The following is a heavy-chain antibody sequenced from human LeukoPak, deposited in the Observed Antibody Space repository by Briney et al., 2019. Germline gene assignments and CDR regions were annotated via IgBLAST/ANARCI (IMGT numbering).Heavy chain of an antibody. V-gene: IGHV5-51*01. CDR2: IYPRDSTT. CDR1: GYTFTHDW. CDR3: ARRAIIQGTSALDF. Sequence: GESLKISCKSSGYTFTHDWVGWVRQMPGKGLEWMGIIYPRDSTTRYSPAFEGQVTISVDKSITTAYLQWSSLKASDTAMYYCARRAIIQGTSALDFWGQGTVVIVSS. D-gene: IGHD3-3*01. J-gene: IGHJ4*02.